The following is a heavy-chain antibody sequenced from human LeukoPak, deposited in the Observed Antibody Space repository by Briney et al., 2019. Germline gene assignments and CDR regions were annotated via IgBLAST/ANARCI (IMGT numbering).Heavy chain of an antibody. D-gene: IGHD3-22*01. J-gene: IGHJ4*02. V-gene: IGHV3-48*02. CDR3: AVITLIVVDPYYFDY. CDR1: GFTFSSYS. CDR2: ISSSSSTI. Sequence: GGSLRLSCAVSGFTFSSYSMNWVRQAPGKGLEWVSYISSSSSTIYYADSVRGRFTISRDNAKNSLYLQTNSLRDEDTAVYYCAVITLIVVDPYYFDYWGQGTLVTVSS.